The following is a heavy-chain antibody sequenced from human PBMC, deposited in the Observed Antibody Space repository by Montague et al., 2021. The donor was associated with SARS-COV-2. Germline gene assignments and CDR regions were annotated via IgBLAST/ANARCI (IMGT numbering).Heavy chain of an antibody. V-gene: IGHV4-61*02. D-gene: IGHD2-2*01. J-gene: IGHJ6*04. CDR1: GASISSGSYY. CDR3: AREVYPPPNSYYYYYGMDD. Sequence: TLSLTCTVSGASISSGSYYWSWIRQPAGKGLEWIGSIYTSGSTNYNPSLKSRVTISVDTSKNQFSLKLSSVTAADTAVYYCAREVYPPPNSYYYYYGMDDWGKGSMVTVSS. CDR2: IYTSGST.